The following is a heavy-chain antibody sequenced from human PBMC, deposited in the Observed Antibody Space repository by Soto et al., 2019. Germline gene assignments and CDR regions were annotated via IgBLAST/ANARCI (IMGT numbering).Heavy chain of an antibody. J-gene: IGHJ1*01. V-gene: IGHV3-7*05. CDR3: ARDLSLQSSGSN. D-gene: IGHD6-25*01. CDR2: VEQDGSEK. Sequence: GSMKRFDSGSGFDIGGCVMSLINQTQGKGLDWVANVEQDGSEKYYGDSVRGRFTISRDNAKSSLYLQMNSLRAEDTAVYYCARDLSLQSSGSNWGQGTWVTASS. CDR1: GFDIGGCV.